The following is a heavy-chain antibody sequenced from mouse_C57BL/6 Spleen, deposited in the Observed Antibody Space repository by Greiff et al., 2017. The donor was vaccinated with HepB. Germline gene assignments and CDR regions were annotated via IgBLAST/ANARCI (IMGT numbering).Heavy chain of an antibody. CDR2: ISYSGST. V-gene: IGHV3-1*01. J-gene: IGHJ3*01. CDR3: AREGYGSSFAY. D-gene: IGHD1-1*01. CDR1: GYSITSGYD. Sequence: EVQLVESGPGMVKPSQSLSLTCTVTGYSITSGYDWHWIRHFPGNKLEWMGYISYSGSTNYNPSLKSRISITHDTSKNHFFLQLNSVTAEDTATYCCAREGYGSSFAYWGQGTLVTVSA.